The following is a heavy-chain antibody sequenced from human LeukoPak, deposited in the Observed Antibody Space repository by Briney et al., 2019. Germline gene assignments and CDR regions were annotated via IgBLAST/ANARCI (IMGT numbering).Heavy chain of an antibody. J-gene: IGHJ4*02. Sequence: SETLSLTCAVSGYSISSGYYWGWIRQPPGKGLEWIVSIFYSGSAYYNPSLKSRVTISLDTSKNQFSLKLRSATATDTAVYYCASINWSRSYFDYWGQGTLVTVSS. V-gene: IGHV4-38-2*01. CDR2: IFYSGSA. CDR1: GYSISSGYY. D-gene: IGHD1-1*01. CDR3: ASINWSRSYFDY.